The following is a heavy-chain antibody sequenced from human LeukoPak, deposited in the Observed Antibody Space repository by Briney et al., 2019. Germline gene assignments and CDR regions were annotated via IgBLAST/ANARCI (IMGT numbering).Heavy chain of an antibody. CDR2: ISGSGSAT. Sequence: GGSLRLSCAASGFTFSSCAMSWVRQAPGKGLERVSGISGSGSATYYADSVKGRFTISRDNSKSTLYLQMNSLRAEDTAVYYCATLYGGSLDYWGQGTLVTVSS. D-gene: IGHD5-12*01. CDR1: GFTFSSCA. CDR3: ATLYGGSLDY. J-gene: IGHJ4*02. V-gene: IGHV3-23*01.